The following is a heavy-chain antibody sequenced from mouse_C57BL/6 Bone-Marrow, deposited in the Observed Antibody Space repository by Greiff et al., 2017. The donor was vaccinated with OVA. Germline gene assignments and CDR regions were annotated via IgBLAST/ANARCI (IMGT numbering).Heavy chain of an antibody. D-gene: IGHD1-1*01. J-gene: IGHJ1*03. CDR3: AREGVYYGSSPCWYFDV. Sequence: QVQLQQPGTELVKPGASVKMSCKASGYTFTNYWIGWAKQRPGHGLEWIGDIYPGGGYTNYNEKFKGKATLTADKSSSTAYMQFSSLTSEDSAIYYCAREGVYYGSSPCWYFDVWGTGTTVTVSS. CDR1: GYTFTNYW. V-gene: IGHV1-63*01. CDR2: IYPGGGYT.